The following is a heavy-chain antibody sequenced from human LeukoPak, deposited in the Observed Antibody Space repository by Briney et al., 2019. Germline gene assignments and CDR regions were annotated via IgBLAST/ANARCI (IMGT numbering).Heavy chain of an antibody. V-gene: IGHV4-39*01. J-gene: IGHJ4*02. Sequence: SGTLSLTCTVSGGSISSSSYYWGWIRQPPGKGLEWIGSIYYSWSTYYNPSLKSRVTISVDTSKNQFSLKLSSVTAADTAVYYCARRGDYYDSSGFYWGQGTLVTVSS. CDR1: GGSISSSSYY. D-gene: IGHD3-22*01. CDR3: ARRGDYYDSSGFY. CDR2: IYYSWST.